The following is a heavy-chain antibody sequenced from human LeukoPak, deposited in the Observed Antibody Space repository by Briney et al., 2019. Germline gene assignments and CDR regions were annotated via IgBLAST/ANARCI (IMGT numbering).Heavy chain of an antibody. CDR1: GFTFDNYA. CDR3: AREVVPGYYYYMDV. D-gene: IGHD2-2*01. CDR2: ISSSSSYI. J-gene: IGHJ6*03. Sequence: PGGSLRLSCVASGFTFDNYAMNWVRQAPGKGLEWVSSISSSSSYIYYADSVKGRFTISRDNAKNSLYLQMNSLRAEDTAVYYCAREVVPGYYYYMDVWGKGTTVTVSS. V-gene: IGHV3-21*01.